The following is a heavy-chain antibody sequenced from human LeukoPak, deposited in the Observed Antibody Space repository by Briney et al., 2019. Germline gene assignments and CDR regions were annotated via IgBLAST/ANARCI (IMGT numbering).Heavy chain of an antibody. D-gene: IGHD5-12*01. V-gene: IGHV1-24*01. CDR2: FDPEDGET. CDR3: ASAPQDSGYPGSEFDY. Sequence: ASVKVSCKVSGYTLTKLSMHWVRQAPGKGLEWMGGFDPEDGETIYAQKFQGRVTMTEDTSTDTAYMELSSLRSEDTAVYYCASAPQDSGYPGSEFDYWGQGTLVTVSS. J-gene: IGHJ4*02. CDR1: GYTLTKLS.